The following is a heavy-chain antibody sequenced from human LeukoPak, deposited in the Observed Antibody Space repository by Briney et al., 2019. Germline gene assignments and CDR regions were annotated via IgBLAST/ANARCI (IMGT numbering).Heavy chain of an antibody. D-gene: IGHD3-22*01. CDR1: GFTFSSYG. CDR3: AKRIYDSSGMDV. J-gene: IGHJ6*02. CDR2: ISYDGSNK. Sequence: GGSLRLSCAASGFTFSSYGIHWVRQAPGKGLEWVAVISYDGSNKYYADSVKGRFTISRDNSKNTLYLQMNSLRAEDTAVYYCAKRIYDSSGMDVWGQGTTVTVSS. V-gene: IGHV3-30*18.